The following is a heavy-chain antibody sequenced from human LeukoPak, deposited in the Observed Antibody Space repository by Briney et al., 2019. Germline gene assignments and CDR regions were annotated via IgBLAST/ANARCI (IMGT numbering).Heavy chain of an antibody. Sequence: SETLSLTCTVSGGSISSSSYYWGWIRQPPGKGLEWIGSIYYSGSTYYNPSLKSRVTISVDTSKNQFSLKLSSVTAADTAVYYCARHDASVYSNQLFDCWGQGTLVAVSS. D-gene: IGHD4-11*01. J-gene: IGHJ4*02. V-gene: IGHV4-39*01. CDR2: IYYSGST. CDR1: GGSISSSSYY. CDR3: ARHDASVYSNQLFDC.